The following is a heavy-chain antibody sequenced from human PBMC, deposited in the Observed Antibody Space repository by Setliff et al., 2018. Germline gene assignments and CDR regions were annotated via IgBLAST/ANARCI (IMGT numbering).Heavy chain of an antibody. CDR2: IYYSGDT. CDR1: GGSMITNDYF. V-gene: IGHV4-39*07. Sequence: SETLSLTCTVSGGSMITNDYFWGWIRQPPGTGLEWIGSIYYSGDTYYNPSLKGRATLSIDASKKQFSLKLTSVTAADTAVYYCARMSGFLYMDVWGKGTTVTVSS. CDR3: ARMSGFLYMDV. J-gene: IGHJ6*03. D-gene: IGHD3-3*01.